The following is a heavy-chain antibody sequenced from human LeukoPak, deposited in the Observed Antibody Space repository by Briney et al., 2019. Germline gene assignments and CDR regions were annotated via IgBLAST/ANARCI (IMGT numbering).Heavy chain of an antibody. CDR1: GFTFSSYS. V-gene: IGHV3-21*01. D-gene: IGHD3-3*01. CDR2: ISSSSSYI. Sequence: GGSLRLSCAASGFTFSSYSMNWVRQAPGKGLEWVSPISSSSSYIYYADSVKGRFTISRDNAKNSLYLQMNSLRAADTAVYYCARDPAYDFWSKDYGLDVWGQGTTVTVSS. CDR3: ARDPAYDFWSKDYGLDV. J-gene: IGHJ6*02.